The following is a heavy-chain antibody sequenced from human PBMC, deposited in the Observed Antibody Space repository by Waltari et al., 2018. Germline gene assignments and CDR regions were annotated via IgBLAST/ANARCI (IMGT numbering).Heavy chain of an antibody. V-gene: IGHV3-15*01. Sequence: EVQFVESGGGLVKPGGSLRLSWTASGFPFRNAWMSWVRQAPGKGPEWVGRIKSQSDGGTRDYAAPVKGRFSISREDSKNLMFLQMNSLTIEDTAVYYCTTDPLGPWGQGTLVTVSS. CDR2: IKSQSDGGTR. CDR3: TTDPLGP. J-gene: IGHJ5*02. CDR1: GFPFRNAW.